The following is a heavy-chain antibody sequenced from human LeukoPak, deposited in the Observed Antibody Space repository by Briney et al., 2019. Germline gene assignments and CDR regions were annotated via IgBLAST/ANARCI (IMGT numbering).Heavy chain of an antibody. CDR2: ISYDGNNK. CDR1: RFTFSNYG. Sequence: PGGSLRLSCAASRFTFSNYGMHWVRQAPGKGLEWVAVISYDGNNKYYADSVKGRFTISRDNAKNTLYMQMNSLRAEDTAVYYCARGRYYLDSWGQGTLVTVSS. V-gene: IGHV3-30*03. D-gene: IGHD3-3*01. CDR3: ARGRYYLDS. J-gene: IGHJ4*02.